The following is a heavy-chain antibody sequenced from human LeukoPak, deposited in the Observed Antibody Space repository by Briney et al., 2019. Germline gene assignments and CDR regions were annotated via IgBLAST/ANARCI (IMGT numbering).Heavy chain of an antibody. CDR3: ARLGYCSSTACYFDQ. Sequence: PSETLSLTCDVSGYSISTTHYWGWVRQPPGKGLEWIVSMHHSGSTYHNPSLKSRVTISLDTSKNQFSLNLRFVTAADTAMYYCARLGYCSSTACYFDQWGQGTLVTVSS. CDR1: GYSISTTHY. D-gene: IGHD2-2*01. V-gene: IGHV4-38-2*01. J-gene: IGHJ4*02. CDR2: MHHSGST.